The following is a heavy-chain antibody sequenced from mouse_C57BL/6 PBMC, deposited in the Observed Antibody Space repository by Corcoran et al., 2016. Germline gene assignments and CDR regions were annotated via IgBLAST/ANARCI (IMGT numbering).Heavy chain of an antibody. J-gene: IGHJ2*01. CDR3: ARSFTTVVAPLFDY. CDR1: GYTFTDYY. D-gene: IGHD1-1*01. CDR2: IYPGSGNT. V-gene: IGHV1-84*01. Sequence: QIQLQQSGPELVKPGASVKISCKASGYTFTDYYINWVKQRPGQGLEWIGWIYPGSGNTQYNEKFKGKATLTVDTSSSPAYMQLSSLHPEESAVYCCARSFTTVVAPLFDYWGEGTTLTVSS.